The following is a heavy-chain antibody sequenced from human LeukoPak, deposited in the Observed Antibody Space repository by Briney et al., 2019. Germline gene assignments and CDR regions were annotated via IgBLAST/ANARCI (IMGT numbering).Heavy chain of an antibody. CDR1: GFTFSSYA. CDR2: ISGSGGST. CDR3: AKDRGSGSYFDY. D-gene: IGHD1-26*01. Sequence: GGSLRLFCAASGFTFSSYAMSWVRQAPGKGLEWVSAISGSGGSTYYADSVKGRFTISRDNSKNTLYLQMNSLRAEDTAVYYCAKDRGSGSYFDYWGQGTLVTVSS. V-gene: IGHV3-23*01. J-gene: IGHJ4*02.